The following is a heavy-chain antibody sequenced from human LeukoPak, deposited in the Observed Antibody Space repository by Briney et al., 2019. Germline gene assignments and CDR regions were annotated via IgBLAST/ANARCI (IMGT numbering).Heavy chain of an antibody. V-gene: IGHV4-30-2*01. D-gene: IGHD5-12*01. CDR1: GGSISSSSYY. J-gene: IGHJ4*02. Sequence: SETLSLTCTVSGGSISSSSYYWSWIRQPPGKGLEWIGYIYHSGSTYYNPSLKSRVTISVDRSKNQFSLKLSSVTAADTAVYYCARLDIVATSGGFDYWGQGTLVTVSS. CDR2: IYHSGST. CDR3: ARLDIVATSGGFDY.